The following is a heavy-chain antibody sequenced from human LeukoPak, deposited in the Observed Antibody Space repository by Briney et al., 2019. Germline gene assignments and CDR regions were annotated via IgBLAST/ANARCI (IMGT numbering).Heavy chain of an antibody. D-gene: IGHD3-10*01. Sequence: SETLSLTCTVSGGSISSYYWSWIRQPPGKGLEWIGYIYYSGSTNYNPSLKSRVTISVDTSKNQFSLKLSSVTAADTAVYYCVRLYYGSGSYYKSDAFDIWGQGTMVTVSS. V-gene: IGHV4-59*01. J-gene: IGHJ3*02. CDR3: VRLYYGSGSYYKSDAFDI. CDR1: GGSISSYY. CDR2: IYYSGST.